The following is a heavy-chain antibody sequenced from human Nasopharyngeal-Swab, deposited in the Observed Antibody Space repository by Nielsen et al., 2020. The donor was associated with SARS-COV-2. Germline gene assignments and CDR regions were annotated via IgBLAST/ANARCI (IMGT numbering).Heavy chain of an antibody. V-gene: IGHV3-11*01. D-gene: IGHD5-12*01. CDR2: ISSSGRTT. J-gene: IGHJ6*02. Sequence: GESLKISCAVSGFTFFDYYMSWIRQAQGKGLEWVSYISSSGRTTYYADSVKGRFTISRDNAKNSLYLQMNSLRAEDTALYYCAKSAFGGYDPGYCMDVWGQGTTVTVSS. CDR1: GFTFFDYY. CDR3: AKSAFGGYDPGYCMDV.